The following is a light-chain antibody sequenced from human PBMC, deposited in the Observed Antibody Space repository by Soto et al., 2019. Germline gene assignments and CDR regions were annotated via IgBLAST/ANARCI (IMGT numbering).Light chain of an antibody. J-gene: IGKJ1*01. CDR3: QQSYSTPPT. Sequence: DIQMTQSPSSLAASVGDRVTMSCRPSHSISSYLNWYQQKPGKAPKLLIYAASSLQSGVPSRFSGSGSGTDFTLTISSLQPEDFATYYCQQSYSTPPTFGQGTKVDIK. CDR2: AAS. CDR1: HSISSY. V-gene: IGKV1-39*01.